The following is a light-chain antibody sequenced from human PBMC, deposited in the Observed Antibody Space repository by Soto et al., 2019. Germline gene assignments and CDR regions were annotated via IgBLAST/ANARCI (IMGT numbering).Light chain of an antibody. J-gene: IGKJ2*01. CDR3: QQYHSYPWT. V-gene: IGKV1-16*02. Sequence: DIRMTQSPSSLSASVGDRVTITCRASQGIGTSLAWFQQKPGKAPKSLIYAASILQSGGPSKFSGSGSGTDFTLSIRGLQPEDFATYYCQQYHSYPWTFGQGTKLEIK. CDR2: AAS. CDR1: QGIGTS.